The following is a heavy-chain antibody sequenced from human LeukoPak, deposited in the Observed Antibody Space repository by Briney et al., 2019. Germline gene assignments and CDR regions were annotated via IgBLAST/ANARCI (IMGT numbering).Heavy chain of an antibody. CDR2: INEDGSMK. Sequence: GGSLGLSCAASGFTLSDFWMSWVRQAPGKGLEWVANINEDGSMKNYVESLKGRFTISRDNAKNSLYLQMNNVRVDDTGLYYCARDPRGDSNSRAFSYWGQGTLVTVSS. CDR3: ARDPRGDSNSRAFSY. CDR1: GFTLSDFW. V-gene: IGHV3-7*01. D-gene: IGHD2-21*01. J-gene: IGHJ4*02.